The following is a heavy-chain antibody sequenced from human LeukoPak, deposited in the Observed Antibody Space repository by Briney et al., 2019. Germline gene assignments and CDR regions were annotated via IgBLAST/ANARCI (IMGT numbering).Heavy chain of an antibody. J-gene: IGHJ4*02. V-gene: IGHV4-39*01. CDR1: GGSISSSSYY. CDR3: VLEGYGDYGY. D-gene: IGHD4-17*01. CDR2: IYYSGNT. Sequence: PSETLSLTCSVSGGSISSSSYYWGWVRRPPGKGLEGIGCIYYSGNTYYNPSLKSRVTISVDTSKNQFSLKLSSVTAADTAVYYCVLEGYGDYGYWGQGTLVTVSS.